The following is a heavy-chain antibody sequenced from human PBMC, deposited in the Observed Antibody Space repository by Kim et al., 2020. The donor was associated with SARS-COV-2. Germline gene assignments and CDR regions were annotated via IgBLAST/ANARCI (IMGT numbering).Heavy chain of an antibody. D-gene: IGHD5-12*01. V-gene: IGHV4-30-2*04. CDR3: ARGVATINVFDY. Sequence: YYNPSLKSRVTISVDTSKNQFSLKLSSVTAADTAVYYCARGVATINVFDYWGQGTLVTVSS. J-gene: IGHJ4*02.